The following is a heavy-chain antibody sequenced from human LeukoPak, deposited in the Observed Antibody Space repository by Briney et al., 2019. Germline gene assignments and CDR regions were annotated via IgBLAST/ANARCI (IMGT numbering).Heavy chain of an antibody. CDR2: IEQDGSEK. Sequence: PGGSLRLSCGASGFSFSSYWMSWVRQAPGKGLEWVANIEQDGSEKYYVDSVKGRFTISRDSAKSSLYLQMNSLRSEDTAVYYCAREAQEGGIDYWGQGTLATVSS. V-gene: IGHV3-7*03. CDR1: GFSFSSYW. J-gene: IGHJ4*02. CDR3: AREAQEGGIDY. D-gene: IGHD3-16*01.